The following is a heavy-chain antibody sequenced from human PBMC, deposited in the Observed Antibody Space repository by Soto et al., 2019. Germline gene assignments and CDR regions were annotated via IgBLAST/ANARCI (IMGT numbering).Heavy chain of an antibody. Sequence: QVQLVESGGGVVQPGRSLRLSCAASGFTFSSYGMHWVRQAPGKGLEWVAVISYDGSNKYYADSVKGRFTISRDNSNNTLYLQMNSLRAEDTAVYYCAKDPGGAKNYYYYGMDVWGQGTTVTVSS. CDR3: AKDPGGAKNYYYYGMDV. J-gene: IGHJ6*02. CDR1: GFTFSSYG. CDR2: ISYDGSNK. V-gene: IGHV3-30*18. D-gene: IGHD1-26*01.